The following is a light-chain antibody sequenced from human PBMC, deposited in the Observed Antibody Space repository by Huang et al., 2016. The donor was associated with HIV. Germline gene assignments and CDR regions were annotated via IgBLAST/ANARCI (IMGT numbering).Light chain of an antibody. V-gene: IGKV3-11*01. CDR3: QQRSNWPRMYT. CDR1: QRVSSY. J-gene: IGKJ2*01. Sequence: EIVLTQSPATLSLSPGERATLSCRASQRVSSYLAWYQQNPGQAPRLLIYDASNRATGIPARFSGSGYGTDFTLTISSLEPEDFAVYYCQQRSNWPRMYTFGQGTKLEIK. CDR2: DAS.